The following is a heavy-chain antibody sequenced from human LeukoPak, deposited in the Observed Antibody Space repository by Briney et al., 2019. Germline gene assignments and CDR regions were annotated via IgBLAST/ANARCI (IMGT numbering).Heavy chain of an antibody. CDR1: GFTVSSNY. D-gene: IGHD2-2*02. V-gene: IGHV3-7*01. CDR3: ARAIRSDY. Sequence: PGGSLRLSCAASGFTVSSNYMSWVRQAPGKGLEWVANIKQDGSEKYYVDSVKGRFTISRDNAKNSLYLQMNSLRAEDTAVYYCARAIRSDYWGQGTLVTVSS. CDR2: IKQDGSEK. J-gene: IGHJ4*02.